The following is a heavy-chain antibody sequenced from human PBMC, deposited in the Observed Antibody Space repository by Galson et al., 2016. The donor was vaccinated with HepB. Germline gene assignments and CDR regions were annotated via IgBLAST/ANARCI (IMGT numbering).Heavy chain of an antibody. V-gene: IGHV3-73*01. Sequence: SLRLSCAGSGFILSGSVIHWVRQASGKGLGWVGRSRRKNNNYATAYAASVKGRFTISRDDSKNMAFLQMTSLKTEDTAVYYCIYGAESRDYWGQGTAVTVSA. J-gene: IGHJ4*02. CDR2: SRRKNNNYAT. CDR3: IYGAESRDY. D-gene: IGHD4/OR15-4a*01. CDR1: GFILSGSV.